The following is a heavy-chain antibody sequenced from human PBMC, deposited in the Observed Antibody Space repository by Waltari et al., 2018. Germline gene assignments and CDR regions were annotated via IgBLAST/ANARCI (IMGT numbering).Heavy chain of an antibody. CDR2: ICSTRSTI. V-gene: IGHV3-48*04. Sequence: VQLVESGGGLVQPGGSLRHSCASSGFNFSSSSMNWVHWTPGKGPELVSYICSTRSTIYDADSVKGRLTISRDNAKNSLYLQMDSLRAEDTAVYYWARDKRLTGWGQGTLVTVSS. J-gene: IGHJ4*02. D-gene: IGHD1-1*01. CDR3: ARDKRLTG. CDR1: GFNFSSSS.